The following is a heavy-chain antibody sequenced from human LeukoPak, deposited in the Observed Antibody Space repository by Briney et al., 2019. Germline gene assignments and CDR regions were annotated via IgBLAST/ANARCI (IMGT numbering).Heavy chain of an antibody. CDR2: IWYDGSNK. D-gene: IGHD2-15*01. CDR3: ARDLGYCSGGTCYAFDY. CDR1: GFTFSSYG. Sequence: GGSLRLSCAASGFTFSSYGMHWVRQAPGKGLEWVAVIWYDGSNKYYADSAKGRFTISRDNSKNTLYLQMNSLRAEDTAVYYCARDLGYCSGGTCYAFDYWGQGTLVTVSS. J-gene: IGHJ4*02. V-gene: IGHV3-33*01.